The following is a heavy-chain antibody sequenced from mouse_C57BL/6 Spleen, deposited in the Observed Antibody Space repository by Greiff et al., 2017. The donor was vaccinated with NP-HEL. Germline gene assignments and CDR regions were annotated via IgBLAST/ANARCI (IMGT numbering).Heavy chain of an antibody. CDR1: GYTFTSYT. D-gene: IGHD3-1*01. CDR3: ARRGIIRAAHLDY. CDR2: INPSSGYT. V-gene: IGHV1-4*01. Sequence: QVQLKQSGAELARPGASVKMSCKASGYTFTSYTMHWVKQRPGQGLEWIGYINPSSGYTKYNQKFKDKATLTADKSSSTAYMQLSSLTSEDSAVYYCARRGIIRAAHLDYWGQGTTLTVSS. J-gene: IGHJ2*01.